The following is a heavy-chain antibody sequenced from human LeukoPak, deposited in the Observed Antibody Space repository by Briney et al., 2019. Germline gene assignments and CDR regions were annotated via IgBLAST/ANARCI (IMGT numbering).Heavy chain of an antibody. D-gene: IGHD2-2*03. CDR2: INHSGST. Sequence: SETLSLTCAVYGGSFSGYYWSWIRQPPGKGLEWIGEINHSGSTNYNPSLKSRVTISVDTSKNQFSLKLSSVTAADTVVYYCARDGYCSSTSCYDHYYYYGMDVWGQGTTVTVSS. CDR1: GGSFSGYY. CDR3: ARDGYCSSTSCYDHYYYYGMDV. V-gene: IGHV4-34*01. J-gene: IGHJ6*02.